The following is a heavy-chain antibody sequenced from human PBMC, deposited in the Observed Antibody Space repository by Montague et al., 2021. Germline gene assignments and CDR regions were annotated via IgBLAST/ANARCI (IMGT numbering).Heavy chain of an antibody. V-gene: IGHV4-61*01. D-gene: IGHD6-19*01. J-gene: IGHJ4*02. CDR3: ARGQWLVPYYLDS. Sequence: SETLSLTCNVSGGSVSTGSYYWTWIRQPPGKELEWIGYIYYTGSSKYNPSLESRVTISISTSKKQFTLKLSSVTAADTAAYYCARGQWLVPYYLDSWGQGTLVTVSS. CDR1: GGSVSTGSYY. CDR2: IYYTGSS.